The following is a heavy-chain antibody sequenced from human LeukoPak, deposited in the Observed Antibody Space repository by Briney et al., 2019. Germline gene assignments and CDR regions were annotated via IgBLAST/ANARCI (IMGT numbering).Heavy chain of an antibody. V-gene: IGHV1-24*01. CDR3: AAAISPGLSPDY. Sequence: ASVKVSCKVSGNTLTELSIHWVRHAPEKGFEWMGGFDPEDGETIYAQNFQGRVTMTEDTSTDTAYMELSSLRSEDTAVYYCAAAISPGLSPDYWGQGTLVTVSS. CDR1: GNTLTELS. CDR2: FDPEDGET. D-gene: IGHD2-21*01. J-gene: IGHJ4*02.